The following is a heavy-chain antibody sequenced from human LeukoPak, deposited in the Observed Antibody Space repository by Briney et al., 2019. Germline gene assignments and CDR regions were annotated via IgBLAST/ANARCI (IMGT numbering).Heavy chain of an antibody. V-gene: IGHV4-59*01. CDR1: GDSISSYY. D-gene: IGHD2-2*01. CDR3: ARELVVVPAASNWFDP. J-gene: IGHJ5*02. Sequence: SETLSLTCTVSGDSISSYYWSWIRQPPGKGLEWIGYIYYSGSTNYNPSLKSRVTISVDTSKNQFSLKLSSVTAADTAVYYCARELVVVPAASNWFDPWGQGTLVTVSS. CDR2: IYYSGST.